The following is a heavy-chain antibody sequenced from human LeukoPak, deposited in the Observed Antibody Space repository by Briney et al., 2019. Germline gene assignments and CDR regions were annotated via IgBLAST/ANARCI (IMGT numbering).Heavy chain of an antibody. CDR2: IKQDGSEK. D-gene: IGHD3-3*01. J-gene: IGHJ5*02. Sequence: GGSLRLSCAASGFTFSRYWMSWVRQAPGKGLEWVANIKQDGSEKYHVDSVKGRFTISRDNAKNSLYLQMNSLRAEDTAAYYCAREYYDFWSGYPNHWGQGTLVTVSS. CDR1: GFTFSRYW. CDR3: AREYYDFWSGYPNH. V-gene: IGHV3-7*01.